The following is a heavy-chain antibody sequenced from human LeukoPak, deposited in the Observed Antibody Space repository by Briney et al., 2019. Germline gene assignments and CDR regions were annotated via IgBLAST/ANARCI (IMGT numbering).Heavy chain of an antibody. Sequence: SVKLSCKVSGYTFTSYYMHWVRQAPPQGLECMGIINPTGGSTSHAQKFQGRVTMTRDTSTSTVYMELSSLRSEDTAVYYCARGDYDSRGYYSNLDYWGQGTLVTVSS. V-gene: IGHV1-46*01. J-gene: IGHJ4*02. CDR1: GYTFTSYY. D-gene: IGHD3-22*01. CDR3: ARGDYDSRGYYSNLDY. CDR2: INPTGGST.